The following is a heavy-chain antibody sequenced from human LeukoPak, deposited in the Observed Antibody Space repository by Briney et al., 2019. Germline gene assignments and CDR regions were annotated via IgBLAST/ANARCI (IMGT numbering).Heavy chain of an antibody. CDR3: AFICTSGSCYSVDY. D-gene: IGHD2-15*01. V-gene: IGHV4-39*01. Sequence: SETLSLTCPVSGASISSSSNYWGWIRQPPGKGLEWIGSIYYSGSTYYNPSLRSRVTISVDTSKNQFSLKLTSVTAADTAVYYCAFICTSGSCYSVDYWGQGTLVTVSS. CDR2: IYYSGST. CDR1: GASISSSSNY. J-gene: IGHJ4*02.